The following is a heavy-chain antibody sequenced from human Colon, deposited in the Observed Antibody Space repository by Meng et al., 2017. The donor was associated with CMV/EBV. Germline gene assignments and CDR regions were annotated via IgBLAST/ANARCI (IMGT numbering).Heavy chain of an antibody. CDR3: AREPSGAGSSDIFDY. Sequence: ASVKVSCKTSGFTFTKYGFSWVRQTPGHGLEWMGWINGPNDYTNYAQKFQGRVTMTTYTSTTTVYMELSSLRSDDTAVYYCAREPSGAGSSDIFDYWGQGTLVTVSS. D-gene: IGHD3-10*01. V-gene: IGHV1-18*01. J-gene: IGHJ4*02. CDR2: INGPNDYT. CDR1: GFTFTKYG.